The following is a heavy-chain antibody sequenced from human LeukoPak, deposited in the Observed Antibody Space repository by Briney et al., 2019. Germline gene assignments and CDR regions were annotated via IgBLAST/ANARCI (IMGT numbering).Heavy chain of an antibody. D-gene: IGHD6-19*01. J-gene: IGHJ4*02. CDR3: VKDSVVVAGLVNYFDY. CDR1: GFTFSAYA. CDR2: ISGSGGDT. V-gene: IGHV3-23*01. Sequence: GVLRLSCVASGFTFSAYAMGWVRQTPGKGLEWVPAISGSGGDTFYTDSVKGRFTISRDNSKNTLYLQMKGLRAEDTAVYYCVKDSVVVAGLVNYFDYWGQGTLVTVSS.